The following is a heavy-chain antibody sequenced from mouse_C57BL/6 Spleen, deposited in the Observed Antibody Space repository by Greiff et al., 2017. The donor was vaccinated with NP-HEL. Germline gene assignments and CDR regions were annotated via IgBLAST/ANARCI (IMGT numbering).Heavy chain of an antibody. CDR1: GYTFTDYN. V-gene: IGHV1-18*01. CDR3: ARRIRTGTYWYFDV. D-gene: IGHD4-1*01. CDR2: INPNNGGT. Sequence: EVQLQQSGPELVKPGASVKIPCKASGYTFTDYNMDWVKQSHGKSLEWIGDINPNNGGTIYNQKFKGKATLTVDKSSSTAYMELRSLTSEDAAVYYCARRIRTGTYWYFDVWGTGTTVTVSS. J-gene: IGHJ1*03.